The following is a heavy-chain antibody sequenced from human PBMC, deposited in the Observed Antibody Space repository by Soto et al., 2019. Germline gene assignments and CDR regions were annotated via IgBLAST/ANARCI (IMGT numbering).Heavy chain of an antibody. D-gene: IGHD4-4*01. CDR1: GLTVSGKKY. CDR3: ASWLLQEHAYDI. CDR2: LYDVDGT. V-gene: IGHV3-53*01. Sequence: GGSLRLSCAAFGLTVSGKKYMAWVRQAPGKGLEWVSALYDVDGTYYADSVKGRFTVSRDSSKTTVYLQMNSLRPDDTAVYYRASWLLQEHAYDIWGLGTTVTVSS. J-gene: IGHJ3*02.